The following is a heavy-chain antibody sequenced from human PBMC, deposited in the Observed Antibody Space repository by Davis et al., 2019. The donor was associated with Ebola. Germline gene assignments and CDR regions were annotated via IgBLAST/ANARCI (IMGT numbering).Heavy chain of an antibody. Sequence: AASVMVSSNASAGTFCSYAISWVRQAPGQGLDWMGRIIPILGIANYAQKFQGRVTITADKSTSTAYMELSSLRSEDTAVYYCAGIYYYGHPFDYWGQGTLVTVSS. CDR2: IIPILGIA. V-gene: IGHV1-69*04. J-gene: IGHJ4*02. D-gene: IGHD3-10*01. CDR1: AGTFCSYA. CDR3: AGIYYYGHPFDY.